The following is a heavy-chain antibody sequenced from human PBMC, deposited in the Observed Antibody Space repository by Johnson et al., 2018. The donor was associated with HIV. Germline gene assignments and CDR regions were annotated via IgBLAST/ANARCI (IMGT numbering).Heavy chain of an antibody. J-gene: IGHJ3*02. V-gene: IGHV3-20*04. D-gene: IGHD2-8*02. CDR2: FNWNGGST. Sequence: VQLVESGGGVVRPGGSRRLSCAASGFTFDDYDISWVRQAPGKGLEWVSSFNWNGGSTSYADSVRGRFTISRDNAKNSLYLQMNSRRAEDTAFYYCAARYWPPIRAAFDIWGQGTMVTVSS. CDR1: GFTFDDYD. CDR3: AARYWPPIRAAFDI.